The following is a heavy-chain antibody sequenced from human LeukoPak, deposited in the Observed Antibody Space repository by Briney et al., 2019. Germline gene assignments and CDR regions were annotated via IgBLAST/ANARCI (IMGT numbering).Heavy chain of an antibody. V-gene: IGHV1-69*13. J-gene: IGHJ6*03. CDR3: ARAMASIAAAGTNYYYYMDV. Sequence: ASVKVSCKASGGTFSSYAISWVRQAPGQGLEWMGGITPIFGTANYAQKFQGRVTITADESTSTAYMELSSLRSEDTAVYYCARAMASIAAAGTNYYYYMDVWGKGTTVTVSS. CDR2: ITPIFGTA. D-gene: IGHD6-13*01. CDR1: GGTFSSYA.